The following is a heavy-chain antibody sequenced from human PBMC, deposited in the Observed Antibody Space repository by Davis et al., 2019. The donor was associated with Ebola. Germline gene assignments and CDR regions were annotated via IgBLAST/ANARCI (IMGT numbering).Heavy chain of an antibody. CDR3: ARSKVLRYFDWLLEDFDY. CDR2: IIPIFGTA. D-gene: IGHD3-9*01. V-gene: IGHV1-69*06. J-gene: IGHJ4*02. Sequence: SVKVSCKASGGTFTSYYMHWVRQAPGQGLEWMGGIIPIFGTANYAQKFQGRVTITADKSTSTAYMELSSLRSEDTAVYYCARSKVLRYFDWLLEDFDYWGQGTLVTVSS. CDR1: GGTFTSYY.